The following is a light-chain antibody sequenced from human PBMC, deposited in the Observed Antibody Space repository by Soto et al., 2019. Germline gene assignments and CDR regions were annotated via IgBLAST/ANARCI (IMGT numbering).Light chain of an antibody. V-gene: IGKV3-20*01. J-gene: IGKJ1*01. CDR2: GAS. Sequence: ESVLTQSPGTLSLSPGEKATLSCRASQSVSSSYLAWYQQKPGQAPRLLIYGASSRATGIPDRFSGSGSGTDGTLTVSRLEPEDFAVYYCQQFGSSSWTFGQGTKVEIK. CDR3: QQFGSSSWT. CDR1: QSVSSSY.